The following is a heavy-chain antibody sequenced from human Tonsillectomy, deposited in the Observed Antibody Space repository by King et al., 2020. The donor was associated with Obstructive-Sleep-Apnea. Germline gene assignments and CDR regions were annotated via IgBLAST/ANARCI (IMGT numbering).Heavy chain of an antibody. V-gene: IGHV5-51*01. CDR2: IYPGDSDT. D-gene: IGHD2-15*01. CDR1: GYSFTNYW. CDR3: ARLGSVVVVAAKRDGGVDY. Sequence: QLVQSGAEVKKPGESLKISCKVSGYSFTNYWIGWVRQMPGKGLEWMGIIYPGDSDTRYSPSFQGQVTISADKSIRTAYLQWSSLKASDTAMYYCARLGSVVVVAAKRDGGVDYWGQGTLVTVSS. J-gene: IGHJ4*02.